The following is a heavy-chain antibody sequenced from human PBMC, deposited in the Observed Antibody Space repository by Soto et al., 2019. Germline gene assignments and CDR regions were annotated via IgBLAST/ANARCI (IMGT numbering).Heavy chain of an antibody. CDR3: ARSRLEQYFFDY. CDR2: IYYSGST. CDR1: GGSISSGGYY. V-gene: IGHV4-31*03. Sequence: QVQLQEPGPGLVKPSQTLSLTCTVSGGSISSGGYYWSWIRQHPGKGLEWIGYIYYSGSTYYNPSLKRRVTISVDTSKNLCSLKLSSVTAADTAVYYCARSRLEQYFFDYWGQGTLVTVSS. J-gene: IGHJ4*02.